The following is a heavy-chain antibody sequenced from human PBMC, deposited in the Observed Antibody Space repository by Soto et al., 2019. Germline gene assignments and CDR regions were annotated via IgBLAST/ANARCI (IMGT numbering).Heavy chain of an antibody. J-gene: IGHJ5*02. CDR1: GFTFDDYA. CDR3: AKDIESVISSNWFDP. D-gene: IGHD2-15*01. CDR2: ISWNSGSI. V-gene: IGHV3-9*01. Sequence: EVQPVESGGGLVQPGRSLRLSCAASGFTFDDYAMHWVRQAPGKGLEWVSGISWNSGSIGYADSVKGRFTISRDNAKNSLYLQMNSLRTEDTALYYCAKDIESVISSNWFDPWGQGTLVTVSS.